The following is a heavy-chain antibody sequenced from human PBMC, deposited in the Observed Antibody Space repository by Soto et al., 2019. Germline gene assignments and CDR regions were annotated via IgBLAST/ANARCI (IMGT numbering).Heavy chain of an antibody. D-gene: IGHD2-8*02. V-gene: IGHV4-31*03. J-gene: IGHJ4*02. CDR2: IYYSGIT. Sequence: SETLSLTCTVSGGSISRGGYYWSWIRQHPGKGLEWIVYIYYSGITYYNPALKSRVTISVDTSKNQFSLKLSSVTAADTAVYYCALDRSRKGAGRCTGWGQGTLVTVSS. CDR3: ALDRSRKGAGRCTG. CDR1: GGSISRGGYY.